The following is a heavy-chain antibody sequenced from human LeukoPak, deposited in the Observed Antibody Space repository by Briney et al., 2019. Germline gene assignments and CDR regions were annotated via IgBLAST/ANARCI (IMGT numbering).Heavy chain of an antibody. Sequence: ASVKVSCKASGGTFSSYAISWVRQAPGQGLEWMGRIIPNLGKTNYAQKFQGRVTITADKSTSTAYMKLSSLRSEDTAADYCARSPIDYGGNSAYYYYYYGMDVWGQGTTVTVSS. CDR1: GGTFSSYA. CDR3: ARSPIDYGGNSAYYYYYYGMDV. CDR2: IIPNLGKT. D-gene: IGHD4-23*01. V-gene: IGHV1-69*04. J-gene: IGHJ6*02.